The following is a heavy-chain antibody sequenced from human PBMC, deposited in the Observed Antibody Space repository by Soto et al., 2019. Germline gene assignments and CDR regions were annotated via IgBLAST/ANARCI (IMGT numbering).Heavy chain of an antibody. CDR1: GGSISNSY. CDR3: ARLSGVVIIPVSYYYGMDV. J-gene: IGHJ6*02. CDR2: IYYTGSA. V-gene: IGHV4-59*01. D-gene: IGHD3-3*01. Sequence: SETLSLTCTVSGGSISNSYWTWIRQTPGKGLEWIGYIYYTGSANYNPSLKSRVTISVDTSKNQFSLKLSSVTAADTAVYYCARLSGVVIIPVSYYYGMDVWGQGTTVTVSS.